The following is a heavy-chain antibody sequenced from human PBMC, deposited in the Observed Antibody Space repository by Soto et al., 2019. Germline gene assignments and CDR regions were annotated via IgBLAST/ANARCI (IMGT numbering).Heavy chain of an antibody. CDR2: ISSGGSDV. V-gene: IGHV3-21*01. J-gene: IGHJ4*02. D-gene: IGHD1-1*01. CDR3: ARGRDNPTDY. CDR1: GFTFSSYT. Sequence: EVQLVESGGGLVKPGGSLRLSCAASGFTFSSYTIHWVRQAPGKGLEWVSSISSGGSDVYYADSVNGRFTISRDNAKNSLYLQMNSLRAEDTAVYYCARGRDNPTDYWGQGTLVTVSS.